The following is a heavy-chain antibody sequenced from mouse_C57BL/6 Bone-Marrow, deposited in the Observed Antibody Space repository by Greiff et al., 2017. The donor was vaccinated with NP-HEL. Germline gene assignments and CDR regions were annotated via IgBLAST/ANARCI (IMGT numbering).Heavy chain of an antibody. J-gene: IGHJ3*01. V-gene: IGHV1-15*01. CDR3: TRGIYYDYDGFAY. Sequence: QVQLQQSGAELVRPGASVTLSCKASGYTFTDYEMHWVKQTPVHGLEWIGAIDPETGGTAYNQKFKGKAILTADKSSSTAYMELRSLTSEDSAVCYCTRGIYYDYDGFAYWGQGTLVTVSA. CDR1: GYTFTDYE. CDR2: IDPETGGT. D-gene: IGHD2-4*01.